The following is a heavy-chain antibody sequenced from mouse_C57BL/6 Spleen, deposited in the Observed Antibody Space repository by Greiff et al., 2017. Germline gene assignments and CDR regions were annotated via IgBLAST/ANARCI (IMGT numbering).Heavy chain of an antibody. CDR3: TRPYYCGSSSGYFDV. CDR2: INPNNGGT. J-gene: IGHJ1*03. D-gene: IGHD1-1*01. Sequence: EVQLKESGPELVKPGASVKIPCKASGYTFTDYNMDWVKQSHGKSLEWIGDINPNNGGTIYNQKFKGKATLTVDKSSSTAYMELRSLTSEDTAIYYCTRPYYCGSSSGYFDVWGTGTTVTVSS. CDR1: GYTFTDYN. V-gene: IGHV1-18*01.